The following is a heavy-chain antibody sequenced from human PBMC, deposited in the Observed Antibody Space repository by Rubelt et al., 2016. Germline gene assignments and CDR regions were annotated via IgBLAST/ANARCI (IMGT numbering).Heavy chain of an antibody. D-gene: IGHD1-1*01. CDR2: VTSGGST. CDR3: ARDEGVQTTKRGFDS. V-gene: IGHV3-23*01. CDR1: GFTFTNYA. Sequence: RLSCAASGFTFTNYAMSWVRQAPGKGLDWVAAVTSGGSTYYAASVEGRFTISRDDAKNTLYLQMNNLGADDTALYYCARDEGVQTTKRGFDSWGRGTLVTVSS. J-gene: IGHJ4*02.